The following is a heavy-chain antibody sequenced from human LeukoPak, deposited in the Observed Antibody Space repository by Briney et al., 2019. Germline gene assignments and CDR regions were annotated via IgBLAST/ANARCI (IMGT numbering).Heavy chain of an antibody. CDR1: GYTFTNYG. Sequence: ASVKVSCKASGYTFTNYGISWVRQAPGQGLEWMGWISPYNDYTNYAQKLQGRVTMTTDTSTSTGYMELRSLRSDDTAVYYCARWYCSSTSCYARAFDMWGQGTMVTVSS. V-gene: IGHV1-18*04. CDR3: ARWYCSSTSCYARAFDM. CDR2: ISPYNDYT. J-gene: IGHJ3*02. D-gene: IGHD2-2*01.